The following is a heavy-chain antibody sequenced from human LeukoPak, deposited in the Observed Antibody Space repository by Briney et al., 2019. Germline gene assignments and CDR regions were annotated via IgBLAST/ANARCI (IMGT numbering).Heavy chain of an antibody. CDR3: ARAYCGGDCHLTL. V-gene: IGHV3-64*01. CDR1: GFTFRSYA. D-gene: IGHD2-21*02. J-gene: IGHJ4*02. Sequence: PGGSLRLSCAASGFTFRSYAMHWVRQAPGKGLEYVPAISSNGGSTYYANSVKGRFTISRDNSKNTLYLQMGSLRAEDMAVYYCARAYCGGDCHLTLWGQGTLVTVSS. CDR2: ISSNGGST.